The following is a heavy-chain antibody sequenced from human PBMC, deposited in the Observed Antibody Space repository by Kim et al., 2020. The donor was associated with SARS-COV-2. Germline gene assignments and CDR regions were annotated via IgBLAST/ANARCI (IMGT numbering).Heavy chain of an antibody. CDR3: ARGGLLWFGELWGPDY. D-gene: IGHD3-10*01. V-gene: IGHV4-39*07. J-gene: IGHJ4*02. Sequence: SLKSRVTISVDTSKNQFSRKLSSVTAADTAVYYCARGGLLWFGELWGPDYWGQGTLVTVSS.